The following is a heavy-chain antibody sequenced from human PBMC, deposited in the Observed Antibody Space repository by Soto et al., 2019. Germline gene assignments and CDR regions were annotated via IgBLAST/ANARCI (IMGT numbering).Heavy chain of an antibody. CDR1: GITFSNAW. D-gene: IGHD2-8*01. J-gene: IGHJ3*02. CDR3: TTTRPGTNVLAN. CDR2: IRSKTDGGTT. V-gene: IGHV3-15*01. Sequence: EVQLVESGGGLVEPGGSLRLSCAASGITFSNAWMNWVRKAPGKGLEYIGRIRSKTDGGTTEYAAPVEGRFTVSRDDSKNTLYLQMSGLTPEDTDVYYCTTTRPGTNVLANWGQGKLVSVSS.